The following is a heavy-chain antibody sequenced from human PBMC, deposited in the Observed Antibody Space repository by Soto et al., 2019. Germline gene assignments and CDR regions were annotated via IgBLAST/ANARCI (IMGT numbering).Heavy chain of an antibody. CDR1: GYTLTELS. J-gene: IGHJ4*02. Sequence: GASVKVSCKVSGYTLTELSMHWVRQAPGKGLEWMGGFDPEDGETIYAQKFQGRVTMTEDTSTDTAYMEPSSLRSEDTAVYYCATDLSATVTTKTYDYWGQGTLVTVSS. D-gene: IGHD4-17*01. CDR2: FDPEDGET. CDR3: ATDLSATVTTKTYDY. V-gene: IGHV1-24*01.